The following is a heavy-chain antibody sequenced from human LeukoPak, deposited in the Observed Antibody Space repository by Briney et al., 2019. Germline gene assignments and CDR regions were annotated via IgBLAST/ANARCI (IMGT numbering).Heavy chain of an antibody. CDR3: APQGAGKYKWFDP. CDR2: INPNSGDT. Sequence: ASVTVSCKASGYTFTGYYMHWVRQAPGQGLEWMGWINPNSGDTNYAQKFQGRVTMTSDTSISTAHMELSSLRSDDTAVYYCAPQGAGKYKWFDPWGQGTLVTVSS. CDR1: GYTFTGYY. V-gene: IGHV1-2*02. J-gene: IGHJ5*02. D-gene: IGHD1-1*01.